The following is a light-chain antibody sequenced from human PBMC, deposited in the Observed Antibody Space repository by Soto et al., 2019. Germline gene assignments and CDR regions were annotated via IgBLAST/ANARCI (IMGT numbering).Light chain of an antibody. V-gene: IGKV3-15*01. CDR2: GAS. CDR1: QSGTKN. Sequence: EIVMTQSPDTLSVSPGEGATLSCSARQSGTKNLAWFQQKPGQAPRLLIYGASTRVTGVPARFSGSGSGTEFTLTISSLQSEDVALYYCQQYHYWPRLFCPGTKVEI. CDR3: QQYHYWPRL. J-gene: IGKJ1*01.